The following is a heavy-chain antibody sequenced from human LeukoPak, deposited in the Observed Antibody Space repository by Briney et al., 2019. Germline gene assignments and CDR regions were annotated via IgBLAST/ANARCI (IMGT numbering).Heavy chain of an antibody. J-gene: IGHJ5*02. D-gene: IGHD2/OR15-2a*01. CDR1: GGSISSHY. CDR2: IYYSRST. CDR3: ARDHPRMNWFDP. Sequence: SETLSLTCTVSGGSISSHYWSWIRQPPGKGLEWIGYIYYSRSTNYNPSLKSRVTISVDTSKNQFSLKLSSVTAADTAVYYCARDHPRMNWFDPWGQGTLVTVSS. V-gene: IGHV4-59*11.